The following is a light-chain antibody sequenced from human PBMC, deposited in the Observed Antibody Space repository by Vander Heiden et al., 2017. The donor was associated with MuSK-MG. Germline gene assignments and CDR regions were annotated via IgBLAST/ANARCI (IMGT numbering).Light chain of an antibody. CDR3: QKYNSAAKT. Sequence: DIQMTQSPSSLSASVGDRVTITCRASQGISNYLAWYQQKPGKVPKLLIYAASTLQSGVPSRLTGSGSGTDFTLTISSLQPEDVATYYSQKYNSAAKTFGQGTKVEIK. J-gene: IGKJ1*01. V-gene: IGKV1-27*01. CDR2: AAS. CDR1: QGISNY.